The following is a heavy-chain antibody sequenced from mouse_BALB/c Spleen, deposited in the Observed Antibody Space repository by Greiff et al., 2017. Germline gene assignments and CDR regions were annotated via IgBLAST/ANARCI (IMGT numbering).Heavy chain of an antibody. Sequence: VKPGASMKISCKASGYSFTGYTMNWVKQSHGKNLEWIGLINPYNGGTSYNQKFKGKATLTVDKSSSTAYMELLSLTSEDSAVYYCAREYDYDKAPFAYWGQGTLVTVSA. CDR2: INPYNGGT. J-gene: IGHJ3*01. V-gene: IGHV1-26*01. CDR3: AREYDYDKAPFAY. D-gene: IGHD2-4*01. CDR1: GYSFTGYT.